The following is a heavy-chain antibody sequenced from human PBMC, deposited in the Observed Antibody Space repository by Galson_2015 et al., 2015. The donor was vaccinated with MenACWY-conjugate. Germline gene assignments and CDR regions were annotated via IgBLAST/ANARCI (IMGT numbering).Heavy chain of an antibody. CDR3: TRHVGREMATINAN. V-gene: IGHV5-10-1*01. CDR2: IDPSDSYT. J-gene: IGHJ4*02. CDR1: GYSFTSSW. Sequence: QSGAEVKKPGESLRISCKGSGYSFTSSWISWVRQMPGKGLEWMGRIDPSDSYTTYSPTFQGRVSISADKSITTAYLQWSSLKASDTAMYYCTRHVGREMATINANWGQGTLVTVSS. D-gene: IGHD5-24*01.